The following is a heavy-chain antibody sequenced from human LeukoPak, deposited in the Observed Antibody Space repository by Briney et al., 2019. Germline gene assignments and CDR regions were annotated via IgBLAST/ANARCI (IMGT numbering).Heavy chain of an antibody. CDR2: LRWISGGI. J-gene: IGHJ5*02. CDR1: GFSFYDYV. Sequence: CLRVSRAASGFSFYDYVMRSGRQAPRKSLGWGSDLRWISGGIDYADSVKGRFTISRDKAKNSRYLQMNSLRAEDTALYYGAEVSCYDFWGGYNWFDPWGQGTMVTVSS. V-gene: IGHV3-9*01. CDR3: AEVSCYDFWGGYNWFDP. D-gene: IGHD3-3*01.